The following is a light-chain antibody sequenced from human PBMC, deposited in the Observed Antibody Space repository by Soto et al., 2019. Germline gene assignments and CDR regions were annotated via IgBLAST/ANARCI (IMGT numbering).Light chain of an antibody. Sequence: EIVLTQSPGTLSLSRWERATLSCRASQSISSSYLAWYQQKPGQAPRLLIYGASSRVTGVPDRFSGSGSATDFTLTISRLEPEDFAVYFCQHYGGSLWTSGQGTKVDIK. CDR1: QSISSSY. CDR2: GAS. V-gene: IGKV3-20*01. J-gene: IGKJ1*01. CDR3: QHYGGSLWT.